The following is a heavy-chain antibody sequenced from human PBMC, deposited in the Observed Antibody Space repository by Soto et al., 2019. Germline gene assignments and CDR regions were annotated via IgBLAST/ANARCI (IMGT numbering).Heavy chain of an antibody. CDR2: IIPIFGTA. V-gene: IGHV1-69*13. Sequence: SVKVSCKASGGTFSSYAISWVRQAPGQGLEWMGGIIPIFGTANYAQKFQGRVTITADESTSTACMELSSLRSEDTAVYYCARDGYYYDSSGYYSPFQHWGQGTLVTVSS. CDR1: GGTFSSYA. J-gene: IGHJ1*01. D-gene: IGHD3-22*01. CDR3: ARDGYYYDSSGYYSPFQH.